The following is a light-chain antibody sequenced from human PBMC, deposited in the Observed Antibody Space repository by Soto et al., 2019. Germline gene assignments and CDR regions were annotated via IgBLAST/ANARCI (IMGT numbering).Light chain of an antibody. CDR1: SSDVGGYNY. Sequence: QSALTQPRSVSGSPGHSVTISCTGTSSDVGGYNYVSWYQQHPGKAPKLMIYDVSKRPSGVPDRFSGSKSGNTASLTISGLQGEDEADYCCCSYAGSYTYVFGTGTKLTVL. CDR3: CSYAGSYTYV. V-gene: IGLV2-11*01. CDR2: DVS. J-gene: IGLJ1*01.